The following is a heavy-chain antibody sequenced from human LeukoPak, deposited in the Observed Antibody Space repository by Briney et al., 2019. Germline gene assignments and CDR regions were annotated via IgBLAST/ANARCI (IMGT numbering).Heavy chain of an antibody. Sequence: SETLSLTCTVSGGSISSYYWSWIRQPPGKGLEWIGYIYYSGSANYNPSLKSRVTISVDTSKNQFSLKLSSVTAADTAVYYCARGNSGSYYFNYYYYYYMDVWGKGTTATVSS. CDR3: ARGNSGSYYFNYYYYYYMDV. J-gene: IGHJ6*03. CDR1: GGSISSYY. D-gene: IGHD1-26*01. V-gene: IGHV4-59*01. CDR2: IYYSGSA.